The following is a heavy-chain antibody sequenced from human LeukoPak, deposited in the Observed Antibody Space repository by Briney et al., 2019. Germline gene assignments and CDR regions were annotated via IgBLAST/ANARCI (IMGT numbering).Heavy chain of an antibody. CDR2: IKQDGSEK. CDR1: GFTFSSYW. CDR3: ATCYRSGSCYFDY. Sequence: QPGGSLRLSCAASGFTFSSYWMSWIRQAPGKGLEWVANIKQDGSEKYYVDSVKGRFTISRDNAKNSLYLQMNSLTAEDTAVYYCATCYRSGSCYFDYWGQGTLVTVSS. D-gene: IGHD1-26*01. J-gene: IGHJ4*02. V-gene: IGHV3-7*01.